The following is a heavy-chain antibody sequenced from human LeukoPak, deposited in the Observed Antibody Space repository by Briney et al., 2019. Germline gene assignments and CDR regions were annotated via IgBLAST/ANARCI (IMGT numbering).Heavy chain of an antibody. V-gene: IGHV5-51*01. CDR1: GYSFTSYW. CDR2: IYPGDSDT. J-gene: IGHJ4*02. D-gene: IGHD2-21*02. CDR3: ATHTLAYCGGDCSSVFDY. Sequence: GESLKISCKGSGYSFTSYWIGWVRQMPGKGLEWMGIIYPGDSDTRYSPSFQGQVTISADKSISTAYLQWSSLKASDTAMYSCATHTLAYCGGDCSSVFDYWGQGTLVTVSS.